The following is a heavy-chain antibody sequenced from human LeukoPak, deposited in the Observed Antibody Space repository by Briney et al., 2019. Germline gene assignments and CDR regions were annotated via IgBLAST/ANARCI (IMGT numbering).Heavy chain of an antibody. V-gene: IGHV4-4*07. CDR2: IYTSGST. CDR1: GGSISSYY. D-gene: IGHD6-19*01. Sequence: SETLSLTCTVSGGSISSYYWSWIRQPPGKGLEWIGRIYTSGSTNYNPSLKSRVTMSVDTSKNQFSLKLSSVTAADTAVYYCARGVTGGWYGDFQHWGQGTLVTVSS. J-gene: IGHJ1*01. CDR3: ARGVTGGWYGDFQH.